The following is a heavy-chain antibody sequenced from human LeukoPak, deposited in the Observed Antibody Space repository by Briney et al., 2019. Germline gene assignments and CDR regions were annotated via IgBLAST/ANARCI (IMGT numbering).Heavy chain of an antibody. J-gene: IGHJ4*02. CDR2: IIPIFGTA. CDR3: ASGMRYRTPIDY. Sequence: SVKVSCKASGGTFSSYAISWVRQAPGQGLEWMGGIIPIFGTANYAQKFQGRVTITADESTSTAYMELSSLRSEDTAVYYCASGMRYRTPIDYWGQETLVTVSS. CDR1: GGTFSSYA. V-gene: IGHV1-69*01. D-gene: IGHD3-16*02.